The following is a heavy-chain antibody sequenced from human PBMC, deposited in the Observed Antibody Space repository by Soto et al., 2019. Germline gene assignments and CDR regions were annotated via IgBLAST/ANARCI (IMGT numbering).Heavy chain of an antibody. CDR1: GGTFSSYA. D-gene: IGHD5-12*01. CDR2: TIPIFGTA. J-gene: IGHJ6*02. CDR3: ARALRGRWLQLNYYYGMDV. V-gene: IGHV1-69*13. Sequence: SVKVSCKASGGTFSSYAISWVRQAPGQGLEWMGGTIPIFGTANYAQKFQGRVTITADESTSTAYMELSSLRSEDTAVYYCARALRGRWLQLNYYYGMDVWGQGTTVTVSS.